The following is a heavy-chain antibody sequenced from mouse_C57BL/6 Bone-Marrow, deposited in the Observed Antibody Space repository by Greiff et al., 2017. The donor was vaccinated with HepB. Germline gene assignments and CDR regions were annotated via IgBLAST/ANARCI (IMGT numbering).Heavy chain of an antibody. D-gene: IGHD2-5*01. J-gene: IGHJ4*01. Sequence: QVQLQQPGAELVRPGTSVKLSCKASGYTFTSYWMHWVKQRPGQGLEWIGVIDPSDSYTNYNQKFKGKATLTVDTSSSTAYMQLSSLTSEDSAVYYCARDELFYRNYPYAMDYWGQGTSVTVAS. CDR1: GYTFTSYW. V-gene: IGHV1-59*01. CDR2: IDPSDSYT. CDR3: ARDELFYRNYPYAMDY.